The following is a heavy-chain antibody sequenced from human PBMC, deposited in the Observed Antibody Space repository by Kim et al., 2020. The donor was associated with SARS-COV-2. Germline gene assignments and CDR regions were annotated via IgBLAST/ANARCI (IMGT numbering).Heavy chain of an antibody. V-gene: IGHV3-11*01. CDR3: ARLPSYCSSTSCYTGDYFDY. Sequence: GGSLRLSCAASGFTFSDYYMSWIRQAPGKGLEWVSYISSSGSTIYYADSVKGRFTISRDNAKNSLYLQMNSLRAEDTAVYYCARLPSYCSSTSCYTGDYFDYWAREPWSPSPQ. J-gene: IGHJ4*02. CDR1: GFTFSDYY. CDR2: ISSSGSTI. D-gene: IGHD2-2*02.